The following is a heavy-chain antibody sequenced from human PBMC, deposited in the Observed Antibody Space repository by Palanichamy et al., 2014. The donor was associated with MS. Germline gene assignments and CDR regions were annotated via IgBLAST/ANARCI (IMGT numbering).Heavy chain of an antibody. CDR1: GFTFNTYA. CDR2: ISSSSTAI. Sequence: EVQLVESGGGLVQPGGSLRLSCAASGFTFNTYAMNWVRQAPGKGLEWVSYISSSSTAIYAESVKGRFTISRDNAKNSLYLQMNSLRADDTALYYCAKVRSGWAKSLDYWGQGTLVTVSS. D-gene: IGHD6-19*01. CDR3: AKVRSGWAKSLDY. J-gene: IGHJ4*02. V-gene: IGHV3-48*01.